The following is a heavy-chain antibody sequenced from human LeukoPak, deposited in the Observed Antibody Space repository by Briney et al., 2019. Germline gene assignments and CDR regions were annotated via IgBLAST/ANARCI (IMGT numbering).Heavy chain of an antibody. CDR1: GFTFSNAW. CDR2: IKQEGSEK. CDR3: ARRWVDRYYSSGRGYWDY. Sequence: GGSLRLSCAASGFTFSNAWMSWVRQAPGKGLEWVANIKQEGSEKYYVDSVKGRFTISRDDAKNSLYLQMNSLRPEDTAVYYCARRWVDRYYSSGRGYWDYWGQGSLVTVSS. V-gene: IGHV3-7*05. J-gene: IGHJ4*02. D-gene: IGHD3-10*01.